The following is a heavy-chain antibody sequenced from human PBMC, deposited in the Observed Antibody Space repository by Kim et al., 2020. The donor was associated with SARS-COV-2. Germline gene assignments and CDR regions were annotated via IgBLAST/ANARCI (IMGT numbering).Heavy chain of an antibody. CDR1: GFTFSSYG. D-gene: IGHD2-2*01. J-gene: IGHJ6*02. CDR3: AKEVKVVGPYYYYGMDV. Sequence: GGSPRLSCAASGFTFSSYGMHWVRQAPGKGLEWVAVISYDGSNKYYADSVKGRFTISRDNSKNTLYLQMNSLRAEDTAVYYCAKEVKVVGPYYYYGMDVWGQGSTVTVSS. CDR2: ISYDGSNK. V-gene: IGHV3-30*18.